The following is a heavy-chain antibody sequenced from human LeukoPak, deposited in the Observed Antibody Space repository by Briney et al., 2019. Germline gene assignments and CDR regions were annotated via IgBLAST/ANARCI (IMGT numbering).Heavy chain of an antibody. CDR1: GVSINSRY. J-gene: IGHJ3*02. Sequence: SETLSLTCIVSGVSINSRYWGWVRQPAGKGLEWIGHTCSSGSTFYNPSLKSRVTISVDTSTNHFYLKLTSVTAADTALYYCARRWTGENTFDIWGQGTMVTVSS. CDR2: TCSSGST. CDR3: ARRWTGENTFDI. V-gene: IGHV4-4*07. D-gene: IGHD3/OR15-3a*01.